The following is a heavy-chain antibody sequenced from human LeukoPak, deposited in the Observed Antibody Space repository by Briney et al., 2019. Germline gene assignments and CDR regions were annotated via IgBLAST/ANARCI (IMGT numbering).Heavy chain of an antibody. V-gene: IGHV3-23*01. D-gene: IGHD3-16*02. Sequence: GGSLRLSCAASGFTFSNYAMSWVRQAPGEGLEWVSVISGSGVSTDYADSVKGRFTISRDNSKNTLYLQMNTLGAEDTAIYYCAKGTSFVITFGGLIAVYWGQGTLVTVSS. J-gene: IGHJ4*02. CDR2: ISGSGVST. CDR1: GFTFSNYA. CDR3: AKGTSFVITFGGLIAVY.